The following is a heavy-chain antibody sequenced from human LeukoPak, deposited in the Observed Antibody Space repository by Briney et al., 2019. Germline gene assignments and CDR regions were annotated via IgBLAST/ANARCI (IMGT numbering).Heavy chain of an antibody. J-gene: IGHJ4*02. CDR3: ARLGELSSDDY. CDR1: GYTFTSYD. D-gene: IGHD3-16*02. Sequence: GASVKVSCKASGYTFTSYDINRVRQATGQGPEWMGWMNPNSGNTGYAQKFRGRVSITRNTSISTAYMELSSLVSEDTAVYYCARLGELSSDDYWGQGTLVTVSS. CDR2: MNPNSGNT. V-gene: IGHV1-8*03.